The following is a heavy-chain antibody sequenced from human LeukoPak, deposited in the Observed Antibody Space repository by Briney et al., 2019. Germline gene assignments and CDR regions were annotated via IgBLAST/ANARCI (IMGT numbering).Heavy chain of an antibody. CDR3: AGGIQVNPGDYYYYYMDV. CDR1: GGTFSSYA. CDR2: IIPIFGTA. Sequence: GASVRVSCKASGGTFSSYAISWVRQAPGQGLEWMGGIIPIFGTANYAQKFQGRVTITADESTSTAYMELSSLRSEDTAVYYCAGGIQVNPGDYYYYYMDVWGKGTTVTVSS. J-gene: IGHJ6*03. V-gene: IGHV1-69*13.